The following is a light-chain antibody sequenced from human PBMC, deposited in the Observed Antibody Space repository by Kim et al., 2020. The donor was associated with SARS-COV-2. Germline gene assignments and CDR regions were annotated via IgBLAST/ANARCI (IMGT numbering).Light chain of an antibody. CDR3: CSYATRAEV. Sequence: QSALTQPASVSGSPGQSITISCSGTSSDVGRYNLVSWYQQYPGKAPKLMIYDVTKRPSGVSNRFSGSKSGNTASLTISGLQPEDEADYFCCSYATRAEVFGGGTQLTVL. CDR1: SSDVGRYNL. V-gene: IGLV2-23*02. J-gene: IGLJ3*02. CDR2: DVT.